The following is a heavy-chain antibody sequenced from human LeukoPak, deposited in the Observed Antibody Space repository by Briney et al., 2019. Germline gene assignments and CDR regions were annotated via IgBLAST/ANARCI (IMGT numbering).Heavy chain of an antibody. D-gene: IGHD3-10*01. CDR1: GFIFSDAY. J-gene: IGHJ4*02. V-gene: IGHV3-15*01. CDR2: IKSKTDAGTT. CDR3: LLYTRGWFETNF. Sequence: GGSLRLSCAASGFIFSDAYMSWVRQAPGKGLEWVGRIKSKTDAGTTDYAAPVKGRFTTSRDDSKNTLYLQMNSLKTEDTALYYCLLYTRGWFETNFWGQGTLVTVSS.